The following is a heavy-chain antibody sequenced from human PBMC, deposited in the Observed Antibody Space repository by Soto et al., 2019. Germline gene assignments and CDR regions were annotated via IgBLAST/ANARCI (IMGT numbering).Heavy chain of an antibody. J-gene: IGHJ4*02. CDR3: TRHSVDY. CDR1: GFTFSDAA. CDR2: ISAKAYSYAT. V-gene: IGHV3-73*01. Sequence: EVQLVESGGGLVQPGGSLKLSCAASGFTFSDAALHWVRQASGKGLEWVGRISAKAYSYATAYAASVKGRFTISRDDSKNTAYLQMNSLKTEDTAVYYCTRHSVDYWGQGTLVTVSS.